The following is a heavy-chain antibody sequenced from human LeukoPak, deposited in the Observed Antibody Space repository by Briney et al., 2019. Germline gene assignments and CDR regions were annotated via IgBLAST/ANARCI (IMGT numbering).Heavy chain of an antibody. V-gene: IGHV1-8*03. Sequence: ASVKVSCKASGYTFTSYDINWVRQATGQGLEWMGWMNPNSGNTGYAQKFQGRVTITADKSTSTAYMELSSLRSEDTAVYYCARDFYGSGGWFDPWGQGTLVTVSS. D-gene: IGHD3-10*01. CDR2: MNPNSGNT. CDR3: ARDFYGSGGWFDP. J-gene: IGHJ5*02. CDR1: GYTFTSYD.